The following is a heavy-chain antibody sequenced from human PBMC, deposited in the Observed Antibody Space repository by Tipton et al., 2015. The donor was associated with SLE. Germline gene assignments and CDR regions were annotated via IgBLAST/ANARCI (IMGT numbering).Heavy chain of an antibody. CDR2: ISFSGST. CDR3: ARAHGITMIVNY. Sequence: GLVKPSETLSLTCTVSGGSVSSSSHYWSWVRQPPGKGLEWIGCISFSGSTDYNPSLKSRVTMSVDRSRNQFSLKLSSVTAADTAVYYCARAHGITMIVNYWGQGTLVTVSS. CDR1: GGSVSSSSHY. D-gene: IGHD3-22*01. V-gene: IGHV4-61*01. J-gene: IGHJ4*02.